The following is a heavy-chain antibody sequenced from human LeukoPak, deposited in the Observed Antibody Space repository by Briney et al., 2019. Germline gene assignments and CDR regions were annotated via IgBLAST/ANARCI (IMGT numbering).Heavy chain of an antibody. J-gene: IGHJ4*02. Sequence: SETLSLTCTVSGGSISSSSYYWGWIRQPPGKGLEWIGSIYYSGSTYYNPSLKSRVTISVDTSKNQFSLKLSSVTAADTAVYYRARHSVSYYYDSSGYYPGFFDYWGQGTLVTVSS. CDR3: ARHSVSYYYDSSGYYPGFFDY. V-gene: IGHV4-39*01. D-gene: IGHD3-22*01. CDR2: IYYSGST. CDR1: GGSISSSSYY.